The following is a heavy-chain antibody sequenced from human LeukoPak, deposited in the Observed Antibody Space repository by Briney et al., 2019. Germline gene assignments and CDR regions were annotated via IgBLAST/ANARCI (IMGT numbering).Heavy chain of an antibody. D-gene: IGHD5/OR15-5a*01. CDR1: GGSISSYY. CDR3: SRGLRTGYSVYDSRFDY. Sequence: SETLSLTCTVSGGSISSYYWGWIRQPPGKGLEWIAYIYYSGSTNYNPSLKSRVTISVDTSKNQFSLKLSSVTAADTAVYYCSRGLRTGYSVYDSRFDYLGQGTLVTVSS. J-gene: IGHJ4*02. CDR2: IYYSGST. V-gene: IGHV4-59*01.